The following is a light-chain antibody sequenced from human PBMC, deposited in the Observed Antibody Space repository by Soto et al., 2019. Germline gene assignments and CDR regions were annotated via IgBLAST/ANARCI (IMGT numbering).Light chain of an antibody. V-gene: IGLV3-1*01. J-gene: IGLJ1*01. Sequence: SYELTQPPSVSVSPGQTASITCSGDKLGDKYACWYQQKPGQSPVLVMYEDNKRPSGIPERFSGSNSGNTATLTISGTQAMDEADYYCQAWDGSTEPYVFGTGNKLTVL. CDR2: EDN. CDR3: QAWDGSTEPYV. CDR1: KLGDKY.